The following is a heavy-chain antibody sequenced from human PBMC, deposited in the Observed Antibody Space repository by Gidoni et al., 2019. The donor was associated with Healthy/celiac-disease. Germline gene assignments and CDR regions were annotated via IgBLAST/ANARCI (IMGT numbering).Heavy chain of an antibody. CDR2: IYYSGST. D-gene: IGHD3-22*01. J-gene: IGHJ3*02. CDR1: GGSISRGGYY. CDR3: ARDRSQYYYDSSGYPTRAPGAFDI. Sequence: QVQLQESGPGLVKPSQTLSLTCTVSGGSISRGGYYWSWIRQHPGKGLEWIGYIYYSGSTYYNPSLKSRVTISVDTSKNQFSLKLSSVTAADTAVYYCARDRSQYYYDSSGYPTRAPGAFDIWGQGTMVTVSS. V-gene: IGHV4-31*03.